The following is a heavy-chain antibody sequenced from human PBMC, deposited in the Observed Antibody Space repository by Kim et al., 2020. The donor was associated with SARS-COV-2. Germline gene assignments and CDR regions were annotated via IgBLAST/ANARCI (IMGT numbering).Heavy chain of an antibody. Sequence: GESLKISCKGSGYSFTNYWIAWVRQMPGKGLEWMGIIYPGDSDTRYSPSFQGQVTISADKSINTAYLQWTALKASDTAIYYCARLEDYGLLSGLWGQGTLVTVSS. CDR1: GYSFTNYW. CDR2: IYPGDSDT. J-gene: IGHJ4*02. V-gene: IGHV5-51*01. D-gene: IGHD3-3*01. CDR3: ARLEDYGLLSGL.